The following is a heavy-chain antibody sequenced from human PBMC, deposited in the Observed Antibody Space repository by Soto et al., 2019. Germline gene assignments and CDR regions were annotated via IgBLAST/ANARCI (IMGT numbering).Heavy chain of an antibody. J-gene: IGHJ4*02. CDR2: ISHDGINK. D-gene: IGHD2-2*01. V-gene: IGHV3-30-3*01. CDR3: GRCTSTSCHLGSDY. CDR1: GFTFSSYA. Sequence: GGSLRLACAASGFTFSSYAMNWVRQAPGKGLEWVALISHDGINKYYADSVRGRFTISRDSSTNTLYLQMNSLRAADTAVYYCGRCTSTSCHLGSDYWGQGTLVPSPQ.